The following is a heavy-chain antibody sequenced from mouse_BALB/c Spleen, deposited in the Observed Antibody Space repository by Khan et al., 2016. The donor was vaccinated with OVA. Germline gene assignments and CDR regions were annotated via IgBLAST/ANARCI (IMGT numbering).Heavy chain of an antibody. V-gene: IGHV1S132*01. D-gene: IGHD2-1*01. Sequence: QVRLQQSGAELVKPGASVKLSCKTSGYTFTSYWIQWVKQRPGQGLGWIGQIFPGTGTTYYNENFKGKATLTVDTSSSTAYMQLSSLTSEDSAVYFCARDYFGNYEFVYWGQGTLVTVSP. CDR3: ARDYFGNYEFVY. CDR2: IFPGTGTT. CDR1: GYTFTSYW. J-gene: IGHJ3*01.